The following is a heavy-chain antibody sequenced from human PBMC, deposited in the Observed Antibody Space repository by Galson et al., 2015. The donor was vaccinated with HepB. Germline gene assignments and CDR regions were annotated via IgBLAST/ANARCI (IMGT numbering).Heavy chain of an antibody. Sequence: SLRLSCAASGFTFSSYAMHWVRQAPGKGLEWVAVISYDGSNKYYADSVKGRFTISRDNSKNTLYLQMNSLRAEDTAVYYCARGGRRAGNWFDPWGQGTLVTVSS. D-gene: IGHD6-13*01. CDR1: GFTFSSYA. CDR2: ISYDGSNK. J-gene: IGHJ5*02. V-gene: IGHV3-30*04. CDR3: ARGGRRAGNWFDP.